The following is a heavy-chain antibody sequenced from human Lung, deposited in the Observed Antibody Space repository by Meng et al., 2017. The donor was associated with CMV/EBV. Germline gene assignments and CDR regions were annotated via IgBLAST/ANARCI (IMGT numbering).Heavy chain of an antibody. V-gene: IGHV1-8*01. J-gene: IGHJ6*02. D-gene: IGHD2/OR15-2a*01. CDR2: MNPNRCNT. CDR1: GYTFSYYD. Sequence: ASXXVSXKASGYTFSYYDIIWVRQASGQGLEWVGWMNPNRCNTAYAQKFQGRVTMTRDTSTSIACMELSSLRSGDTAVYYCARGQVQCSTINCHDYRFSGMDVXGQGXTVTVSS. CDR3: ARGQVQCSTINCHDYRFSGMDV.